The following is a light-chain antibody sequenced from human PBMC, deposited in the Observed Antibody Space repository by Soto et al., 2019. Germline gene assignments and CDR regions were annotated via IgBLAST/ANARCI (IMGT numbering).Light chain of an antibody. J-gene: IGLJ2*01. CDR3: AAWDDSLNGHV. CDR2: EVS. CDR1: SSDVGSYNR. Sequence: QSALTQPPSVSGSPGQSVTISCTGTSSDVGSYNRVSWYQQPPGTAPKLMIYEVSNRPSGVPDRFSGSKSGNTASLTISGLQAEDEADYYCAAWDDSLNGHVFGGGTKLTVL. V-gene: IGLV2-18*01.